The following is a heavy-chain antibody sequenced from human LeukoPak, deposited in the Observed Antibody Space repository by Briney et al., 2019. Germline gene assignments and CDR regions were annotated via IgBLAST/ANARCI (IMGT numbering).Heavy chain of an antibody. V-gene: IGHV4-34*01. D-gene: IGHD4-23*01. CDR1: GGSFSGYY. Sequence: SETLSLTCAVYGGSFSGYYWGWIRQPPGKGLEWIGSIHHSGSTNYNPSLKSRVTISLDTSKNQFSLKLSSVTAADTAVYYCARAYGGNSQYFQHWGQGNLVTVSS. J-gene: IGHJ1*01. CDR2: IHHSGST. CDR3: ARAYGGNSQYFQH.